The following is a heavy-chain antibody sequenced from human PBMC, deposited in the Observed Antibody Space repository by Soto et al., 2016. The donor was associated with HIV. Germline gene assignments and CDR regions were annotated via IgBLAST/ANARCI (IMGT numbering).Heavy chain of an antibody. J-gene: IGHJ4*02. CDR3: ARDIGFEWLDY. CDR2: ISSSSSTI. V-gene: IGHV3-48*01. CDR1: GFTFSSYS. Sequence: EVQLVESGGGLVQPGGSLRLSCAASGFTFSSYSMNWVRQAPGKGLEWVSYISSSSSTIYYADSVKGRFTISRDNAKNSLYLQMNSLRAEDTAVYYCARDIGFEWLDYWGQGTLVTVSS. D-gene: IGHD3-9*01.